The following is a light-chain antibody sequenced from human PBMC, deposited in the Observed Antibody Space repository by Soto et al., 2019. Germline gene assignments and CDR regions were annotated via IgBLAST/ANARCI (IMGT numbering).Light chain of an antibody. CDR3: QQYGRSSLMFT. CDR1: QSVTSDF. V-gene: IGKV3-20*01. J-gene: IGKJ2*01. CDR2: GAS. Sequence: EIGLTQSPGTLSLSPGERATLSCRASQSVTSDFLAWYQQKPGQAPRLLIYGASTRDAGVPDRFSGSGSGTDFTLTITRLEPEDFAVYYCQQYGRSSLMFTFGQGTKLGV.